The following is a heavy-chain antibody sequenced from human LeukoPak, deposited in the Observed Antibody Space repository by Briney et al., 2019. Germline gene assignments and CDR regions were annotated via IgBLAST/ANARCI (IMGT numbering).Heavy chain of an antibody. V-gene: IGHV1-2*02. J-gene: IGHJ4*02. Sequence: ASVKVSCKASGYTFTGYYMHWVRQAPGQGLEWMGWINPNSGGTNYAQKFQGRVTMTRDTSISTAYMELSRLRSDDTAVYYCARAVYFYYDSSGSHAGYFDYWGQGTLVTVSS. CDR2: INPNSGGT. CDR1: GYTFTGYY. D-gene: IGHD3-22*01. CDR3: ARAVYFYYDSSGSHAGYFDY.